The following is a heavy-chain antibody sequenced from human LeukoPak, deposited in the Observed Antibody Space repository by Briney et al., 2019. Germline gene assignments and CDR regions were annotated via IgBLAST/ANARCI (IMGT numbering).Heavy chain of an antibody. CDR2: IGSGSDT. V-gene: IGHV3-13*01. CDR1: GCAFSGND. J-gene: IGHJ6*02. CDR3: ARENVLAVAGTIYYYGMDV. Sequence: GGSLRSSCGAAGCAFSGNDVHWVRRKKGKGREGVSTIGSGSDTYYASSVRGRFTLSREDAKNSLYLEMTSLRGGDTAIYFCARENVLAVAGTIYYYGMDVWGQGTTVSVSS. D-gene: IGHD6-19*01.